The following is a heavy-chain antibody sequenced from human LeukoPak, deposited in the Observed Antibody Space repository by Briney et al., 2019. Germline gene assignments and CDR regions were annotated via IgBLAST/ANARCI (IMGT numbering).Heavy chain of an antibody. CDR2: IIPIFGTA. D-gene: IGHD6-19*01. CDR3: ARDEGIAVAGL. V-gene: IGHV1-69*05. CDR1: GYTFSSYA. J-gene: IGHJ4*02. Sequence: SSVKVSCKASGYTFSSYAISWVRQAPGQGLEWMGRIIPIFGTASYAQKFQGRVTITTDESTSTAYMELSSLRSEDTAVYYCARDEGIAVAGLWGQGTLVTVSS.